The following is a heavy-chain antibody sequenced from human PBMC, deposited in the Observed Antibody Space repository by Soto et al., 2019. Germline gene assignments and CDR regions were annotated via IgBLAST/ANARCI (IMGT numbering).Heavy chain of an antibody. V-gene: IGHV4-34*01. Sequence: QVQLQQWGAGLVKPSETLSLSCAVYGQSFSGHSWAWIRQSPGKGLEWIGEINENGSTYYNPSLTSRVTISADTSKNQFSLKLSSVSAADTAVYFCARGSGIVALPGELEDVNYDYWGQGTLVNVSS. D-gene: IGHD1-1*01. J-gene: IGHJ4*02. CDR1: GQSFSGHS. CDR3: ARGSGIVALPGELEDVNYDY. CDR2: INENGST.